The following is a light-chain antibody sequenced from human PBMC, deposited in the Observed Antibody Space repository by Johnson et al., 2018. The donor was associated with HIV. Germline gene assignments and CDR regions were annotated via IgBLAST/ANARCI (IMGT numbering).Light chain of an antibody. CDR3: ETWDSSLGGV. Sequence: QSVLTQPPSVSAAPGQKVTISCSGGSSNIGNNYVSWYQQLPGTAPKLLIYENDKRPSGIPDRFSGSKSGTSATLGITGLQTGDEADYYCETWDSSLGGVFGTGTKVTVL. J-gene: IGLJ1*01. V-gene: IGLV1-51*02. CDR1: SSNIGNNY. CDR2: END.